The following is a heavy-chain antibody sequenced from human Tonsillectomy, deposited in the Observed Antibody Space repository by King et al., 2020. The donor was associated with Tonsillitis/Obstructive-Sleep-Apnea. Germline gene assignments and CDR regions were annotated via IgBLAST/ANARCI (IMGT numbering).Heavy chain of an antibody. Sequence: VQLVESGAEVKKPGESLRISCKVSGYSFTSYWISWVRQMPGKGLEWMGTIDPSDSYTYYSPSFQGHVTISADKSISTAYLQWSSLKASDTAMYYCARQGDYDQHYNWFDPWGQGTLVTVSS. CDR2: IDPSDSYT. CDR3: ARQGDYDQHYNWFDP. V-gene: IGHV5-10-1*01. D-gene: IGHD4-17*01. J-gene: IGHJ5*02. CDR1: GYSFTSYW.